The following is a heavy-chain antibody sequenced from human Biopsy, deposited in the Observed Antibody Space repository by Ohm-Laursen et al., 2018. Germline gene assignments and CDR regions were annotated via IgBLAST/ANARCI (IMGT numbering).Heavy chain of an antibody. J-gene: IGHJ4*02. CDR2: IYSGGNT. V-gene: IGHV4-61*01. CDR1: GDSLTSGPEN. Sequence: SDTLSLTYTVSGDSLTSGPENWSWIRQSPGQGLEYIGFIYSGGNTNYNPSLKNRVTMSVDTSKNQFYLKLYSVTAADTAVYYRARGRRTSGWPYFDNWGQGALVIVSP. CDR3: ARGRRTSGWPYFDN. D-gene: IGHD6-19*01.